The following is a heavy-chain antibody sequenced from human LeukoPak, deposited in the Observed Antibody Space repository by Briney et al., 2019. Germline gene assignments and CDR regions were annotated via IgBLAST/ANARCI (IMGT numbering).Heavy chain of an antibody. Sequence: GSLRLSCAASGFTFSSYAMSWDRQAPGKGLEWVSAISGSGGSTYYADSVKGRFTISRDNSKNTLYLQMNSLRAEDTAVYYCVKDNGGSDWNNPDDYWGQGTLVTVSS. CDR2: ISGSGGST. J-gene: IGHJ4*02. CDR3: VKDNGGSDWNNPDDY. V-gene: IGHV3-23*01. D-gene: IGHD1/OR15-1a*01. CDR1: GFTFSSYA.